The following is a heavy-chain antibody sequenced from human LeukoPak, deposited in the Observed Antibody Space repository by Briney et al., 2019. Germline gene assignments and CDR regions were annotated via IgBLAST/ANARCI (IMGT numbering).Heavy chain of an antibody. Sequence: GGSLRLSCAASGFTFSSYEMNWVRQAPGKGLEWVANIKQDGSEKYYVDSVKGRFTISRDNTKNSLYLQMNSLRADDTAVYYCARDQYCGADCYAHNWFDPWGQGTLVTVSS. CDR1: GFTFSSYE. CDR2: IKQDGSEK. D-gene: IGHD2-21*02. J-gene: IGHJ5*02. V-gene: IGHV3-7*01. CDR3: ARDQYCGADCYAHNWFDP.